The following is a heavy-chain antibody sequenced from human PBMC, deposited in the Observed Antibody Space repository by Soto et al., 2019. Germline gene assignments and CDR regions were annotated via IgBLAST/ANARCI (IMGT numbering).Heavy chain of an antibody. CDR2: ISGSGGST. V-gene: IGHV3-23*01. CDR1: GFTFSSYA. Sequence: PGGSLRLSCAASGFTFSSYAMSWVRQAPGKGLEWVSVISGSGGSTYYADSVKGRFTISRDNSKNTLYLQMNSLRAEDTAVYYCAKFGGSHDAFDIWGQGTMVTVSS. CDR3: AKFGGSHDAFDI. D-gene: IGHD2-15*01. J-gene: IGHJ3*02.